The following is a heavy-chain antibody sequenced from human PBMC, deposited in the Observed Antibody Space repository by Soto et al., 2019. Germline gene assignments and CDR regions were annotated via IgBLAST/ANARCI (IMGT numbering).Heavy chain of an antibody. CDR1: GYSFTSYW. D-gene: IGHD3-16*01. J-gene: IGHJ6*02. CDR3: ARFTFGGVIYYYYGMDV. CDR2: IDPSDSYT. V-gene: IGHV5-10-1*01. Sequence: PGESLKISCKGSGYSFTSYWISWVRQMPGKGLEWMGRIDPSDSYTNYSPSFQGHVTISADKSISTAYLQWSSLKASDTAMYYCARFTFGGVIYYYYGMDVWGQGTTVTVSS.